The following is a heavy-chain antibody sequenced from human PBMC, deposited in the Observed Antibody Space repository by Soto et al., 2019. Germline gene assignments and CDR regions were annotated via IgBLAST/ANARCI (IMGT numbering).Heavy chain of an antibody. CDR3: ARLVSCSSTSCYADYYYYMDV. V-gene: IGHV4-61*08. Sequence: SETLSLTCTVSGGSFTSGDYFWSWIRQPPGKGLEWIGYIYYSGSTNYNPSLKSRVTISVDTSKNQFSLKLSSVTAADTAVYYCARLVSCSSTSCYADYYYYMDVWGKGTTVTVSS. CDR1: GGSFTSGDYF. CDR2: IYYSGST. J-gene: IGHJ6*03. D-gene: IGHD2-2*01.